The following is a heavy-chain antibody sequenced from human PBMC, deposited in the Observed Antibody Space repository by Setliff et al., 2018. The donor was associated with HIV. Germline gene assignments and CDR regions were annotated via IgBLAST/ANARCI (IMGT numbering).Heavy chain of an antibody. D-gene: IGHD6-19*01. J-gene: IGHJ4*02. CDR1: GYTFNNYG. CDR3: ARWSSGWSYFDF. V-gene: IGHV1-2*02. CDR2: INPNNGGT. Sequence: ASVKVSCKASGYTFNNYGISWVRQAPGQGLEWMGWINPNNGGTSYAQKFQGRVTMTRDTSISTVYMELSRLRSDDTAVYYCARWSSGWSYFDFWGQGTLVTVSS.